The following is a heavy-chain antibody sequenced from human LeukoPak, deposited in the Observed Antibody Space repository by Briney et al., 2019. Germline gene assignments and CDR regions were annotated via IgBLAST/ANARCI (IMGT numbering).Heavy chain of an antibody. CDR1: GGTFSSYA. Sequence: GSPLKVSCKASGGTFSSYAISWVRQAPGQGLEWMGGIIPIFGTANYAQKFQGRVTITADESTSTAYMELSSLRSEDTAVYYCARGRGVVAATPANFDYWGQGTLVTVSS. J-gene: IGHJ4*02. V-gene: IGHV1-69*01. D-gene: IGHD2-15*01. CDR3: ARGRGVVAATPANFDY. CDR2: IIPIFGTA.